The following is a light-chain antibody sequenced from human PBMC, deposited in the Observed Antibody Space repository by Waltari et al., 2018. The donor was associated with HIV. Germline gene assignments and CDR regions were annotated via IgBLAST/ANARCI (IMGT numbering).Light chain of an antibody. Sequence: QSALTQPASVSGSPGLSITISCTGTSSDVGTYSLVSWYQHHPGKAPKLMIYEGNKRPSGVSNRFSGSKSGNTASLTISGLQAEDEADYYCSSYTSFSTVLFGGGTKLTVL. CDR3: SSYTSFSTVL. V-gene: IGLV2-23*01. CDR2: EGN. CDR1: SSDVGTYSL. J-gene: IGLJ2*01.